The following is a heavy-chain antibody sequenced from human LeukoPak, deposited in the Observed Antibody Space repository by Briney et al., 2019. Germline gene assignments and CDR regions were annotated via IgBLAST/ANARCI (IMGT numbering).Heavy chain of an antibody. CDR1: GFTLSNYE. CDR3: ARGSGSWYRGDY. J-gene: IGHJ4*02. Sequence: GGSLRLSCAASGFTLSNYEMNWVRQAPGKGLEWVSYISNSGSNIYYADSVKGRFTISRDNAKNSLYLQMNSLRAEDTAVYYCARGSGSWYRGDYWGQETLVTVSS. D-gene: IGHD6-13*01. V-gene: IGHV3-48*03. CDR2: ISNSGSNI.